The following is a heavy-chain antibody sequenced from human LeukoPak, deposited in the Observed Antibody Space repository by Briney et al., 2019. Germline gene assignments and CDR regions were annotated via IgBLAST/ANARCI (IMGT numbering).Heavy chain of an antibody. Sequence: GGSLRLSCAASGFTFSSYGMHWVRQAPGKGLEWVAFIRYDGSNKYYADSVKGRFTISSDNSKNTLYLQMNSLRAEDTAVYYCAKGEITIFGVGSPTYWGQGTLVTVSS. D-gene: IGHD3-3*01. CDR1: GFTFSSYG. CDR2: IRYDGSNK. V-gene: IGHV3-30*02. J-gene: IGHJ4*02. CDR3: AKGEITIFGVGSPTY.